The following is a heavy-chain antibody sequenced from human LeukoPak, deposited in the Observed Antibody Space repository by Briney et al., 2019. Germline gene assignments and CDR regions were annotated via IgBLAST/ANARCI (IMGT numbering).Heavy chain of an antibody. J-gene: IGHJ5*02. V-gene: IGHV4-34*01. CDR2: INPSGST. D-gene: IGHD6-13*01. Sequence: SETLSLTCAGYGGSFSGYYWSWIRQPPGKGLEWIGEINPSGSTNYNPSLKSRVTIAVDTSKNQFSLKLRSVTAADTAVYYCARLGAYSSSWYNWFDPWGQGTLVTVSS. CDR1: GGSFSGYY. CDR3: ARLGAYSSSWYNWFDP.